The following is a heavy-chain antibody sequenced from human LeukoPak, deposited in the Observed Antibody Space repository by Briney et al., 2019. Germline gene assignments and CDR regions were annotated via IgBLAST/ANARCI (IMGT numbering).Heavy chain of an antibody. Sequence: ASVKVSCKVSGYTLTELSMHWVRQAPGKGLEWMGGFDPEDGETIYAQKFQGRVTMTEDTSTDTAYMELSSLRSEDTAVYYCATGISLAAYSSSWYRPSGDFDYWGQGTLVTVSS. D-gene: IGHD6-13*01. CDR1: GYTLTELS. V-gene: IGHV1-24*01. CDR3: ATGISLAAYSSSWYRPSGDFDY. CDR2: FDPEDGET. J-gene: IGHJ4*02.